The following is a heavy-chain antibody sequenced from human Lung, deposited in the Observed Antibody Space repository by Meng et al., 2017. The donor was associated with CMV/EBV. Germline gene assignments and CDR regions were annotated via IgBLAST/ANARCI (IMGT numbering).Heavy chain of an antibody. CDR3: CRPTAVASSPTDY. V-gene: IGHV3-73*01. CDR2: IRSKASNYAT. D-gene: IGHD6-19*01. CDR1: GFTFSDSA. J-gene: IGHJ4*02. Sequence: GEXXKISCAASGFTFSDSAMYWVRQASGKGLEWVGRIRSKASNYATTYAASVEGRFTISRDDSKNMVYLEMNSLKIEDTALYYCCRPTAVASSPTDYWGQGTLVTVSS.